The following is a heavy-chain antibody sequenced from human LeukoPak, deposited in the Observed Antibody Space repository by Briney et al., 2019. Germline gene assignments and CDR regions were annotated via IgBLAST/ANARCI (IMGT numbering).Heavy chain of an antibody. CDR2: ISYDGSNK. CDR3: ARVKGGIAAAGNYFDY. Sequence: GGSLRLSCAASGFTFGSYAMHWVRQAPGKGLEWVAVISYDGSNKYYADSVKGRITVSRDNSKNTLHLQMNSLSTEDTAVYYCARVKGGIAAAGNYFDYWGQGTLVTVSS. CDR1: GFTFGSYA. V-gene: IGHV3-30-3*01. D-gene: IGHD6-13*01. J-gene: IGHJ4*02.